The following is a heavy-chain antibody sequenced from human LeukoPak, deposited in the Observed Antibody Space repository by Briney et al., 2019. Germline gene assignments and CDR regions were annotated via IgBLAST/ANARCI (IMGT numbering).Heavy chain of an antibody. J-gene: IGHJ4*02. V-gene: IGHV3-43*01. CDR2: ISWDGGST. Sequence: PGGSLRLSCAASGFTFDDYTMHWVRQAPGKGLEWVSLISWDGGSTYYADSVKGRFTISRDNSKNSLYLQMNSLRTEDTALYYCAKEGHYGEGGPDYWGQGTLVTVSS. D-gene: IGHD4-17*01. CDR3: AKEGHYGEGGPDY. CDR1: GFTFDDYT.